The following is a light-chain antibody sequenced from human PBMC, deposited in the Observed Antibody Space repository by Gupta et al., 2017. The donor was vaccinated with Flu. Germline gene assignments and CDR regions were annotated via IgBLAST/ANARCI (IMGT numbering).Light chain of an antibody. Sequence: HVTLGQPASISCRSSQSLVHSNGNTYLTWFQQRPGQSPRRLIYRVSNRDSGVPDRFSGSGSGTDFTLKSSRVEAEDVGVYYCMQGTHWPTFGQGTKVEIK. CDR1: QSLVHSNGNTY. V-gene: IGKV2-30*02. CDR2: RVS. J-gene: IGKJ1*01. CDR3: MQGTHWPT.